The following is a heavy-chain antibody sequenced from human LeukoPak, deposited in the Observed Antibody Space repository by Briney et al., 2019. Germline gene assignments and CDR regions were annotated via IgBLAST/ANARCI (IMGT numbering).Heavy chain of an antibody. D-gene: IGHD4-11*01. J-gene: IGHJ5*02. CDR2: INGNSGGT. V-gene: IGHV1-2*02. CDR3: ARLWSDYSHYDP. CDR1: GFTLSLHY. Sequence: GASVKVSCKASGFTLSLHYIHWVRQAPGQGPEWMGWINGNSGGTNYAQKFQGRVTLTRDTSISTPYMELSRPTSDDTAVYYCARLWSDYSHYDPWGQGTLVTVSS.